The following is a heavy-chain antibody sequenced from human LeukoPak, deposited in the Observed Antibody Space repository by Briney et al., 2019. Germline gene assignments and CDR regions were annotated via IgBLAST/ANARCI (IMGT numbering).Heavy chain of an antibody. CDR1: GFTFSNSW. CDR2: IDSDGSST. CDR3: ARAAGGVKLDY. V-gene: IGHV3-74*01. J-gene: IGHJ4*02. D-gene: IGHD3-16*01. Sequence: GGSLRLSCAASGFTFSNSWMHWVRQVPGKGLVWVSRIDSDGSSTSYADSVKGRFTISRDNAKNTLYLQMNSLRAEDTAVYLCARAAGGVKLDYWGQGTVVTASS.